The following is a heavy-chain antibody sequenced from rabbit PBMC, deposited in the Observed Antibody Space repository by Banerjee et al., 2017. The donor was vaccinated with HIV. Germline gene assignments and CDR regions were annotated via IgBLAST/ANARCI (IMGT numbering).Heavy chain of an antibody. CDR1: GFSFSSSYW. CDR3: ARASDSRNYNL. J-gene: IGHJ4*01. V-gene: IGHV1S45*01. Sequence: QEQLEESGGDLVKPEGSLTLTCTASGFSFSSSYWIWWVRQAPGKGLEWIADIVAGSGTTYYASWAKGRFTISKTSSTTVTLQMTSLTAADTATYFCARASDSRNYNLWGQGTLVTVS. D-gene: IGHD4-1*01. CDR2: IVAGSGTT.